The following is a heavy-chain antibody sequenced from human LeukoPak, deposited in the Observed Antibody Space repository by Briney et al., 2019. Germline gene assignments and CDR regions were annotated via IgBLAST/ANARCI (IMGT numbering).Heavy chain of an antibody. V-gene: IGHV3-23*01. CDR1: GFTFNTYA. CDR2: VTGSGGGT. D-gene: IGHD5-12*01. J-gene: IGHJ3*02. CDR3: GKRSSGAYDM. Sequence: GGSFRLSCAASGFTFNTYAMSWVRQAPGKGLEWVSTVTGSGGGTSYADSVRGRFTISRDNSKNTLYLQMNSLRAEDTAVYYCGKRSSGAYDMWGQGTMVTVSS.